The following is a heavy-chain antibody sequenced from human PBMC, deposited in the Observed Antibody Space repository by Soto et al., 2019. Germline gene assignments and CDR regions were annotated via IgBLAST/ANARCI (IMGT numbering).Heavy chain of an antibody. D-gene: IGHD6-13*01. J-gene: IGHJ6*03. CDR3: ARMVIAAAVLDYYYMDV. V-gene: IGHV1-18*01. CDR2: ISAYNGNT. Sequence: ASVKVSCKASGYTFTSYGISWVRQAPGQGLEWMGWISAYNGNTNYAQKLQGRVTMTTDTSTSTAYMELRSLRSDDTAVYYCARMVIAAAVLDYYYMDVWGKGTTVTVSS. CDR1: GYTFTSYG.